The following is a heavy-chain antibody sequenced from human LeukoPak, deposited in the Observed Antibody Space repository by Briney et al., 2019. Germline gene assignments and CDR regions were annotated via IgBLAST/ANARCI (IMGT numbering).Heavy chain of an antibody. D-gene: IGHD3-22*01. Sequence: ASVKVSCKVSGYTLTELSMHWVRQAPGKGLEWMGGFDPEDGETIYAQKFQGRVTMTEDTSTDTAYMELSSLRSEDTAVYYCATGKMALGYYDSSGYYFDYWGQGTLVTVSS. V-gene: IGHV1-24*01. CDR2: FDPEDGET. CDR1: GYTLTELS. CDR3: ATGKMALGYYDSSGYYFDY. J-gene: IGHJ4*02.